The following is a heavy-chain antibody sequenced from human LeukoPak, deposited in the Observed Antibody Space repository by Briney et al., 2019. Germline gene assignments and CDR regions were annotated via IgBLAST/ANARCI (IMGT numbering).Heavy chain of an antibody. V-gene: IGHV4-59*01. CDR3: ARFEVRYGGYY. Sequence: PSETLSLTCTVSGGSISSYYWSWIRQPPGKGLEWIGYIYYSGSTNYNPSLKSRVTISVDTSKNQFSLKLSSVTAADTAVYYCARFEVRYGGYYWGQGTLVTVSS. D-gene: IGHD1-26*01. CDR2: IYYSGST. CDR1: GGSISSYY. J-gene: IGHJ4*02.